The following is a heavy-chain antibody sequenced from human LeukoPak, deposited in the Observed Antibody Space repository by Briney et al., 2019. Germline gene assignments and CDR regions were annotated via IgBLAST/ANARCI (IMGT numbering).Heavy chain of an antibody. CDR3: ATAPRPQHPDHVDTAMGGPWYNWFDP. J-gene: IGHJ5*02. CDR2: FDPEDGET. V-gene: IGHV1-24*01. D-gene: IGHD5-18*01. CDR1: GYTLTELS. Sequence: ASVKVSCKVSGYTLTELSMHWVRQAPGKGLEWMGGFDPEDGETIYAQKFQGRATMTEDTSTDTAYMELSSLRSEDTAVYYCATAPRPQHPDHVDTAMGGPWYNWFDPWGQGTLVTVSS.